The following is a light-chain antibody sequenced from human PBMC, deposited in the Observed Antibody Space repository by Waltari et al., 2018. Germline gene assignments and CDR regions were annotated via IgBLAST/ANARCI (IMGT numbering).Light chain of an antibody. J-gene: IGKJ1*01. V-gene: IGKV3-20*01. CDR3: QQYGTLPRT. CDR1: QTLSSNS. Sequence: ELVLTQSPGTLSLSPGERATLSCRASQTLSSNSLAWYQQKPGQAPRRSIYGSFNRATGIPDRFSGSGSGTDFTLTIIRLEPEDFAVYYCQQYGTLPRTFGQGTKVELK. CDR2: GSF.